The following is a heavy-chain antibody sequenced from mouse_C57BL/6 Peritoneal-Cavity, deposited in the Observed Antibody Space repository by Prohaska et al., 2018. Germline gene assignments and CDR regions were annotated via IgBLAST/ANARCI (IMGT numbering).Heavy chain of an antibody. CDR3: AATVGYAMDY. CDR1: GYTFTTYG. D-gene: IGHD1-1*01. J-gene: IGHJ4*01. CDR2: INTYSGGP. V-gene: IGHV9-3*01. Sequence: QIQLVQSGPELKKPGETVKISCKASGYTFTTYGMSWVKQAPGKGLKWMGWINTYSGGPTYADDFKGRFAFSLETSASTAYLQINNLKNEDTATYFCAATVGYAMDYWGQGTSVTVSS.